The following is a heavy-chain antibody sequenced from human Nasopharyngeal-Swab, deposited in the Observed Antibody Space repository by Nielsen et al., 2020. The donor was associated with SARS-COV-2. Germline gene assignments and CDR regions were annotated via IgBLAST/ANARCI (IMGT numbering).Heavy chain of an antibody. CDR1: GGTFSSYA. CDR2: IIPIFGTA. CDR3: ARGSETHDYSNYVFNVYYYYMDV. Sequence: SVKVSCKASGGTFSSYAVSWVRQAPGQGLEWMGGIIPIFGTANYAQKFQGRVTITADESTSTAYMELSSLRSEDTAVYYCARGSETHDYSNYVFNVYYYYMDVWGKGTTVTVSS. D-gene: IGHD4-11*01. V-gene: IGHV1-69*13. J-gene: IGHJ6*03.